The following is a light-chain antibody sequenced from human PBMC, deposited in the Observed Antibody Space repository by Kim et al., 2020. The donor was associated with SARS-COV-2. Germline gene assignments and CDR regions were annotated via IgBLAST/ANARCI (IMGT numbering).Light chain of an antibody. CDR2: QAS. J-gene: IGKJ1*01. V-gene: IGKV1-5*03. CDR3: QQYNSYWT. CDR1: QSISTW. Sequence: SASVGDRVTITCRASQSISTWLAWYQQKPGKVPKLLIYQASNLESGVPSRFSGSGSGTEFTLTISSLQPDDFATYYCQQYNSYWTFGHGTKVDIK.